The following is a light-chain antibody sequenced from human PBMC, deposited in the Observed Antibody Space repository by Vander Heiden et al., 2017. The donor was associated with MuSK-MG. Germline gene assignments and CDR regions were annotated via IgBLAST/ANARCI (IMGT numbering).Light chain of an antibody. CDR3: QQDDSSPYT. V-gene: IGKV4-1*01. CDR2: WAS. J-gene: IGKJ2*01. Sequence: DIVMTQSPDSLAVSLGERATINCKSSQSVLYSSNNRNYLAWYQQRPGQPPKLLIYWASTRESGVPDRFNGSGSGTDFTLTISSLQAEDAAVYYCQQDDSSPYTFGQGTKLESK. CDR1: QSVLYSSNNRNY.